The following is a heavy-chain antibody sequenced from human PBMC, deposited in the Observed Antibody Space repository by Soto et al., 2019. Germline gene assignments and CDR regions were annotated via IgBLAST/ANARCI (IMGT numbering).Heavy chain of an antibody. D-gene: IGHD3-3*01. J-gene: IGHJ4*02. Sequence: PSETLSLTCAVSVGSITSSNWCSLVRQPPGKGLEGNGEIYHGGSTNYNPSTKNRVTISVDKTKNQFSLKLSSVTAADTAVYYCARAPVLRFLQWLHDYFDYWGQGTLVTVSS. V-gene: IGHV4-4*02. CDR2: IYHGGST. CDR3: ARAPVLRFLQWLHDYFDY. CDR1: VGSITSSNW.